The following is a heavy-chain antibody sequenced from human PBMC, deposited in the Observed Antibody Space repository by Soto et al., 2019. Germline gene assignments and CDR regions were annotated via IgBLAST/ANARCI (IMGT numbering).Heavy chain of an antibody. CDR1: GYTFTSYG. V-gene: IGHV1-18*01. J-gene: IGHJ6*02. Sequence: ASVKVSCKASGYTFTSYGISWVRQAPGQGLEWMGWISAYNGNTNYAQKLQGRITMTTDTSTSTAYMELRSLRSDDTAVYYWARNPSITMIVVVKGGYYGMDVWGQGTTVTVSS. CDR3: ARNPSITMIVVVKGGYYGMDV. CDR2: ISAYNGNT. D-gene: IGHD3-22*01.